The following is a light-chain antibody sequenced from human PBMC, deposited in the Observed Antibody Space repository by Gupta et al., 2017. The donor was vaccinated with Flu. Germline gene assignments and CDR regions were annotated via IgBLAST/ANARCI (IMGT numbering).Light chain of an antibody. V-gene: IGLV2-14*01. CDR1: SSDVGFYNY. CDR2: EVN. CDR3: ISYTTRSTPYV. Sequence: ITISCTGTSSDVGFYNYVSWYQQHPGKAPKFMIYEVNTRPSGVSNRFSGSKSANTASLTISGLQAEDEADYYCISYTTRSTPYVFGTGTKVTVL. J-gene: IGLJ1*01.